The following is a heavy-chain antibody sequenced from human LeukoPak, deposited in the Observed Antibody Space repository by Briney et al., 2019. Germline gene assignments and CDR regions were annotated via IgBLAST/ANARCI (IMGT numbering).Heavy chain of an antibody. Sequence: SETLSLTCAVYGGSFSGYYWSWIRQPPGKGLEWIGEINHSGSTNYNPSLKSRVTISVDTSKNQFSLKLSSVTAADTAVYYCARALQLVRTNWFDPWGQGTLVTVSS. D-gene: IGHD6-6*01. CDR2: INHSGST. CDR1: GGSFSGYY. CDR3: ARALQLVRTNWFDP. V-gene: IGHV4-34*01. J-gene: IGHJ5*02.